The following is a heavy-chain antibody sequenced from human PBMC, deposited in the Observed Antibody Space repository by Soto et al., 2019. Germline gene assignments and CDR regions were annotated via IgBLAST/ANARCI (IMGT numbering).Heavy chain of an antibody. V-gene: IGHV1-69*13. CDR1: GGTFSSYA. CDR2: IIPIFGTA. CDR3: ARAEIVVVVAATPGGGQYYYGMDV. Sequence: ASVKVSCKASGGTFSSYAISWVRQAPGQGLEWMGGIIPIFGTANYAQKFQGRVTITADESTSTAYMELSSLRSEDTAVYYCARAEIVVVVAATPGGGQYYYGMDVWGQGTTVTVSS. J-gene: IGHJ6*02. D-gene: IGHD2-15*01.